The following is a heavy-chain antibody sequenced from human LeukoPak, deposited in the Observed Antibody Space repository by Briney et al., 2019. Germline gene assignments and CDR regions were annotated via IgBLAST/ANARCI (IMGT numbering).Heavy chain of an antibody. D-gene: IGHD1-7*01. CDR2: IYHSGST. V-gene: IGHV4-30-2*01. CDR1: GGSISSGGYY. Sequence: SETLSLTCTVSGGSISSGGYYWSWIRQPPGKGLEWIGYIYHSGSTYYNPSLKSRVTVSVDTSKNQFSLKLNSVTAADTAVYYCAKGTRDAGYYFDYWGQGTLVTVSS. J-gene: IGHJ4*02. CDR3: AKGTRDAGYYFDY.